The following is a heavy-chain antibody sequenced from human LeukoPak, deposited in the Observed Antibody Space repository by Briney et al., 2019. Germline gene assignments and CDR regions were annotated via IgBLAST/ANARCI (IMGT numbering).Heavy chain of an antibody. Sequence: VASVKVSCKASGGTFSSYAISWVRQAPGQGLEWMGGIIPIFGTANYAQKFQGRATITADESTSTAYMELSSLRSEDTAVYYCARAARGWPYYYYGMDVWGQGTTVTVSS. CDR3: ARAARGWPYYYYGMDV. CDR2: IIPIFGTA. D-gene: IGHD6-19*01. CDR1: GGTFSSYA. J-gene: IGHJ6*02. V-gene: IGHV1-69*01.